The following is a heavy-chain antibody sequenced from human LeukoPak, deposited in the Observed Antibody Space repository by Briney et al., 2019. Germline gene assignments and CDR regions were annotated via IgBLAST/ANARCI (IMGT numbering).Heavy chain of an antibody. V-gene: IGHV1-2*02. D-gene: IGHD6-13*01. CDR3: ARAEAAADNWFDP. CDR2: INPNSGGT. CDR1: GYTFTGYY. Sequence: ASVKVSCKASGYTFTGYYMHWVRQAPGQGLEWMGWINPNSGGTNYAQKFQGRVTMTRDTSISTAYMELSRLRSDDTAVYYCARAEAAADNWFDPWGQGTLVTVSS. J-gene: IGHJ5*02.